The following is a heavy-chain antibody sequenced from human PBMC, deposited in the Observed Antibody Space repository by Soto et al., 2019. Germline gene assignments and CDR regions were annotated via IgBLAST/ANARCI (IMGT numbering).Heavy chain of an antibody. CDR1: GGTFSSYA. V-gene: IGHV1-69*13. CDR3: ARDQRYSSGWHPVGY. D-gene: IGHD6-19*01. J-gene: IGHJ4*02. CDR2: IIPIFGTA. Sequence: GASVKVSCKASGGTFSSYAISWVRQAPGQGLEWMGGIIPIFGTANYAQKFQGRVTITADESTSTAYMELSSLRSEDTAVYYCARDQRYSSGWHPVGYWGQGTLVTVSS.